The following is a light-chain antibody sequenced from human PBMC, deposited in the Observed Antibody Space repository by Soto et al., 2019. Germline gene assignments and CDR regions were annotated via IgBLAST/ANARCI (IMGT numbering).Light chain of an antibody. J-gene: IGKJ3*01. CDR2: AAS. V-gene: IGKV1-8*01. CDR1: QGISSY. CDR3: QQYYSYPFT. Sequence: AIRMTQSPSSFSASTGDRVTITCRASQGISSYLAWYQQKPGKAPKLQIYAASTLQGGVPSRFSGSGSGTDFTLTISCLQSEDFATYYCQQYYSYPFTFGPGTKVDIK.